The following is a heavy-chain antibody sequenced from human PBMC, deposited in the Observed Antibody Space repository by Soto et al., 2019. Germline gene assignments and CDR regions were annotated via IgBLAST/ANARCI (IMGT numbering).Heavy chain of an antibody. V-gene: IGHV3-21*01. CDR2: ISSSSSNK. CDR1: GFTFSSYS. Sequence: EVQLVESGGGMVKPGGSLRLSCAASGFTFSSYSMNWVRQAPGKGLEWVSCISSSSSNKYSADSVKGRFTISRDNAKNSLYLQMNSLRAEETAVYYCERDRGSSGWYAGGWFDPWGQGTLVTVSS. J-gene: IGHJ5*02. D-gene: IGHD6-19*01. CDR3: ERDRGSSGWYAGGWFDP.